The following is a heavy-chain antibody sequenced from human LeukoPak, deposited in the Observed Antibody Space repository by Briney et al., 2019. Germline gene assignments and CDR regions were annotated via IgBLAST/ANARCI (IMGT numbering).Heavy chain of an antibody. CDR1: GYTFTNYW. Sequence: GESLKISCKASGYTFTNYWIGWVRQMPGKGLEWMGIIYPGDSDTRYSPSFRRQVIISADKSIRTAYLQWTSLKASDTAMYYCARHTGEGSHFQHWGQGSLVTVSS. J-gene: IGHJ1*01. V-gene: IGHV5-51*01. CDR3: ARHTGEGSHFQH. CDR2: IYPGDSDT. D-gene: IGHD3-16*01.